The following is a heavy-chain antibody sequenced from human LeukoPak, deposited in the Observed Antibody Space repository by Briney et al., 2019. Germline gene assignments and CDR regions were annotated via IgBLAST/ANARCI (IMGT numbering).Heavy chain of an antibody. CDR3: ASLSLGHY. Sequence: GGSLRLSCAASGFTVSNNYTSWVRQAPGKGLEWVSVIYSGGSTYCADSVKGRFTISRDTSKNTLSLQMNSLRAEDTAVYYCASLSLGHYWGQGTLVTVSS. D-gene: IGHD6-6*01. V-gene: IGHV3-53*01. CDR1: GFTVSNNY. CDR2: IYSGGST. J-gene: IGHJ4*02.